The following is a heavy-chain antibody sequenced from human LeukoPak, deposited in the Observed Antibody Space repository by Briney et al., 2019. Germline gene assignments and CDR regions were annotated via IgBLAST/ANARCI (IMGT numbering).Heavy chain of an antibody. CDR2: INPNSGGT. CDR1: GYTFTGYY. CDR3: ARALGIAVAGTGY. J-gene: IGHJ4*02. V-gene: IGHV1-2*02. Sequence: ASVKVSCKASGYTFTGYYMHWVRQAPGQGLEWMGWINPNSGGTNYAQKFQGRVTMTRDTSISTAYMELSRLRSDDTAVYYCARALGIAVAGTGYWGQGSLVTVSS. D-gene: IGHD6-19*01.